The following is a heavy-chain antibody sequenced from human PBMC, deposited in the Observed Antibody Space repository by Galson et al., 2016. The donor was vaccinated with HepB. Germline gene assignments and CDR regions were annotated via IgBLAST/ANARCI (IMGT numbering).Heavy chain of an antibody. J-gene: IGHJ5*02. Sequence: EPLSLTCTVSGASINASNWWTWVRQSPGKGLEWIGEIFHTGTSNNNPFLNSRFTLSIDKSNNQFSLNIPSIIAADTAVYYCARAAVVPGARMLFDPWSQGTLVTVSS. CDR2: IFHTGTS. CDR3: ARAAVVPGARMLFDP. V-gene: IGHV4-4*02. D-gene: IGHD2-2*01. CDR1: GASINASNW.